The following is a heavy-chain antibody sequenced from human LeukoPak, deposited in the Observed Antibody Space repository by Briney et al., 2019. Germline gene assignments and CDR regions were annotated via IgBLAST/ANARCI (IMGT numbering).Heavy chain of an antibody. D-gene: IGHD5-24*01. J-gene: IGHJ4*02. CDR2: IRSKANGYAT. Sequence: PGGSLRLSCAASGVTVSDSAIHWVRQASGKGLEWVGRIRSKANGYATEYVASVKGRFTISRDDSKITAYLQMNSLKIEDTAVYYCVEMTYDYWGQGTLVTVSS. CDR3: VEMTYDY. V-gene: IGHV3-73*01. CDR1: GVTVSDSA.